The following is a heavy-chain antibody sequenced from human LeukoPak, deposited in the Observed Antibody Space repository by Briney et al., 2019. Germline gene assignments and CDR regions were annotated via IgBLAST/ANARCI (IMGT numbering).Heavy chain of an antibody. J-gene: IGHJ4*02. D-gene: IGHD3-10*01. Sequence: PGGSLRLSCAASGFSLGSNYMSWVRQAPGKGLEGVSFIYSGGTTYYVDSVKGRFTISRDNSKNTVDLQMNSLRAEDTAVYYCARESLVIRGVVINWGQGTLVTVSS. CDR2: IYSGGTT. V-gene: IGHV3-53*01. CDR1: GFSLGSNY. CDR3: ARESLVIRGVVIN.